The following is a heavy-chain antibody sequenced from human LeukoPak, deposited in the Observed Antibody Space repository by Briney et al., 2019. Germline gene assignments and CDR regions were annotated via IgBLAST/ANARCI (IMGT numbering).Heavy chain of an antibody. CDR1: GNTLTDRY. CDR3: ARDRTYYPSYVCVRNDAFDV. CDR2: INPKIGAT. J-gene: IGHJ3*01. D-gene: IGHD3-16*01. V-gene: IGHV1-2*02. Sequence: VSVNVSRKTSGNTLTDRYIFGVRQAPGRAREGMGDINPKIGATNHSQKLQGKITITRDTSVSTYYMQLTSLTSDDTAVYYCARDRTYYPSYVCVRNDAFDVWGHGT.